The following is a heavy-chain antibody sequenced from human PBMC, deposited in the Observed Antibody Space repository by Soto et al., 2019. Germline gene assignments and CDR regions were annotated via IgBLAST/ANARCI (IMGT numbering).Heavy chain of an antibody. CDR1: GLSFSNYG. D-gene: IGHD3-22*01. V-gene: IGHV3-33*05. CDR3: ARDFYYYDSSGYYSSEYYFDW. J-gene: IGHJ4*02. CDR2: ISHDGNYK. Sequence: PGGSLRLSCAAYGLSFSNYGMHWVRQAPGKGLEWVAVISHDGNYKFYADSVKGRFTISRDNSMNTLYLQMNSLRAEDTALYYCARDFYYYDSSGYYSSEYYFDWWGQGTLVTVSS.